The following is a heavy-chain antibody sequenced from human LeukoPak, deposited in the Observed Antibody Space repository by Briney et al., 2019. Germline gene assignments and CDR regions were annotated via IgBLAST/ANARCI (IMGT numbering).Heavy chain of an antibody. V-gene: IGHV3-7*01. J-gene: IGHJ3*02. CDR1: GFTFSSYS. CDR3: ARVIYDSSGGMDDAFDI. CDR2: IKQDGSEK. D-gene: IGHD3-22*01. Sequence: PGGSLRLSCVASGFTFSSYSMNWVRQAPGKGLEWVANIKQDGSEKYYVDSVKGRFTISRDNAKNSLYLQMNSLRAEDTAVYYCARVIYDSSGGMDDAFDIWGQGTMVTVSS.